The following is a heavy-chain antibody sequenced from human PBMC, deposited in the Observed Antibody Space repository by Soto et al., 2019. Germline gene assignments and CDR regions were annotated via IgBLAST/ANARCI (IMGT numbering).Heavy chain of an antibody. Sequence: ASVKVSCKVSGYTLTELSMHWVRQAPGKGLEWMGGFDPEDGETIYAQRFQGRVTMTEDTSTDTAYMELSSLRSEDTAVYYCATGERAVAGTIDYWGQGTLGTVSS. CDR2: FDPEDGET. D-gene: IGHD6-19*01. V-gene: IGHV1-24*01. J-gene: IGHJ4*02. CDR1: GYTLTELS. CDR3: ATGERAVAGTIDY.